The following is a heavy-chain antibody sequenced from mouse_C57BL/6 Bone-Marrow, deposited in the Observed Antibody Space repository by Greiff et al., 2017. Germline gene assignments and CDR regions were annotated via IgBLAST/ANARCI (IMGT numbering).Heavy chain of an antibody. D-gene: IGHD2-14*01. CDR2: IYPGDGDT. CDR1: GYAFSSSW. CDR3: ARSRVRPPSFAY. Sequence: VQLQQSGPGLVKPGASVKLSCKASGYAFSSSWMNWVRQRPGKGLEWIGRIYPGDGDTNYNGKFKGKATLTADKSSSTAYMQLSSLTSEDSAVYYCARSRVRPPSFAYWGQGTLVTVSA. J-gene: IGHJ3*01. V-gene: IGHV1-82*01.